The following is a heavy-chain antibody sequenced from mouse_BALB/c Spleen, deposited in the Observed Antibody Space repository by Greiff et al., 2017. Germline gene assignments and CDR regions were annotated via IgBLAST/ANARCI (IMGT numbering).Heavy chain of an antibody. CDR1: GFTFSSYG. J-gene: IGHJ4*01. Sequence: EVKLVESGGDLVKPGGSLKLSCAASGFTFSSYGMSWVRQTPDKRLEWVATISSGGSYTYYPDSVKGRFTISRDNAKNTLYLQMSSLKSEDTAMYYCARQRYITTVVAPDYYAMDYWGQGTSVTVSS. D-gene: IGHD1-1*01. V-gene: IGHV5-6*02. CDR2: ISSGGSYT. CDR3: ARQRYITTVVAPDYYAMDY.